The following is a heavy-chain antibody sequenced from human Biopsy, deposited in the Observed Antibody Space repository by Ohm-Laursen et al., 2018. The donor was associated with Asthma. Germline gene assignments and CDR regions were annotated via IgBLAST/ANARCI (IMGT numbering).Heavy chain of an antibody. J-gene: IGHJ4*02. CDR2: ISYTGSA. CDR3: AGFCSGGNCPDH. Sequence: SDTLSLTCTVSGGSMSSSSYYWGWIRQPPGKGLEWMGSISYTGSAYHNPSLKSRVTISVDTSKKQISLRLSSVIAAVTAVYYCAGFCSGGNCPDHWGQGTLVTVSS. V-gene: IGHV4-39*07. D-gene: IGHD2-15*01. CDR1: GGSMSSSSYY.